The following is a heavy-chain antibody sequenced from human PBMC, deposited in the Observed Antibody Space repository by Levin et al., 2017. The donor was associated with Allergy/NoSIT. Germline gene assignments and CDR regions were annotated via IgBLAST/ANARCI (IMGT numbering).Heavy chain of an antibody. CDR3: ARDSEGEGSSWYWVYYGMDV. CDR1: GFTFSSYG. Sequence: GGSLRLSCAASGFTFSSYGMHWVRQAPGKGLEWVAVIWYDGSNKYYADSVKGRFTISRDNSKNTLYLQMNSLRAEDTAVYYCARDSEGEGSSWYWVYYGMDVWGQGTTVTVSS. J-gene: IGHJ6*02. CDR2: IWYDGSNK. D-gene: IGHD6-13*01. V-gene: IGHV3-33*01.